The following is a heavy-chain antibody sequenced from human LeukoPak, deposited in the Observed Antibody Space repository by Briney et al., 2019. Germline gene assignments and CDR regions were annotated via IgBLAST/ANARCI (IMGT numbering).Heavy chain of an antibody. V-gene: IGHV1-2*02. CDR1: GYTFTGYY. J-gene: IGHJ4*02. CDR2: INPNSGGT. Sequence: GASVKVSCKASGYTFTGYYMHWVRQAPGQGLGWMGWINPNSGGTNYAQKFQGRVTMTRDTSISTAYMELSRLRSDDTAVYYCARDLRGRLYYFDYWGQGTLVTVSS. D-gene: IGHD1-26*01. CDR3: ARDLRGRLYYFDY.